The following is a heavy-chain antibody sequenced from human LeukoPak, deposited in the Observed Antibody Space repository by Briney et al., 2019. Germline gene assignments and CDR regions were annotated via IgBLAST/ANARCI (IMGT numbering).Heavy chain of an antibody. CDR1: GYSISSGYY. J-gene: IGHJ6*03. CDR2: IYHSGST. D-gene: IGHD5-24*01. V-gene: IGHV4-38-2*01. CDR3: ARREDMATIGVNYYYYYIDV. Sequence: PSETLSLTCAVSGYSISSGYYWGWIRQPPGKGLEWIGSIYHSGSTYYNPSLKGRVTISVDTSKNQFSLKLSSVTAADTAVYYCARREDMATIGVNYYYYYIDVWGKGTAVTVSS.